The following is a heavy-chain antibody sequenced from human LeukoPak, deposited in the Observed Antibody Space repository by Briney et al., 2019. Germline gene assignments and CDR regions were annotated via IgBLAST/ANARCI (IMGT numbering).Heavy chain of an antibody. CDR1: GGSISSRIYY. V-gene: IGHV4-39*01. J-gene: IGHJ4*02. CDR2: IYYSGST. Sequence: SEALCITCNVPGGSISSRIYYWGWIRQPPGKGLEWIGNIYYSGSTYYNPSLKSRVTISVDTSKNQFSLELISVTAADTAVYYCASSYCSSGICYIYFDYWGQGTLVTVSS. D-gene: IGHD2-8*01. CDR3: ASSYCSSGICYIYFDY.